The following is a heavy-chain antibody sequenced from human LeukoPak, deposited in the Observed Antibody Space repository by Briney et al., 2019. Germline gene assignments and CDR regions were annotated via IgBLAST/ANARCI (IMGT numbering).Heavy chain of an antibody. CDR3: AADSRYHTALTYTFDY. CDR2: INPSGGST. J-gene: IGHJ4*02. Sequence: ASVKVSCKASGYTFTSYYMHWVRQAPGQGLEWMGIINPSGGSTSYAQKFQGRVTMTRDTSTSTVYMELSSLRSDDTAVYYCAADSRYHTALTYTFDYWGQGTLVTVSS. D-gene: IGHD3-9*01. V-gene: IGHV1-46*01. CDR1: GYTFTSYY.